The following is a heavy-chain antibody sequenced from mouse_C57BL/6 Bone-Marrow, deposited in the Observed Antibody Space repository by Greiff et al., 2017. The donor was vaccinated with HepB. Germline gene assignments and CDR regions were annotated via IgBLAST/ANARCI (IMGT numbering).Heavy chain of an antibody. Sequence: VQLQQPGAELVRPGSSVKLSCKASGYTFTSYWMHWVKQRPIQGLEWIGNIDPSDSETQYNQKFKDKATLTVDISSSTAYLQLNSLTSEDAAVSYCSRINYGIPFAYWGQGTLVTVSA. V-gene: IGHV1-52*01. CDR1: GYTFTSYW. D-gene: IGHD2-1*01. J-gene: IGHJ3*01. CDR2: IDPSDSET. CDR3: SRINYGIPFAY.